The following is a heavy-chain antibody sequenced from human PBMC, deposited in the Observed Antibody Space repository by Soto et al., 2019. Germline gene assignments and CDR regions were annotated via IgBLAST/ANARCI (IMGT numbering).Heavy chain of an antibody. CDR3: ARDQYLPQALDN. Sequence: ASVNVSWKASGYTFTSYGISWWRQAPGQRLERMGWISAYNGNTNYAQKLQGRVTMTTDTSTSTAYMGLRRLRSDDSAGYYCARDQYLPQALDNWGQGTLVTVSS. V-gene: IGHV1-18*01. J-gene: IGHJ4*02. CDR1: GYTFTSYG. CDR2: ISAYNGNT.